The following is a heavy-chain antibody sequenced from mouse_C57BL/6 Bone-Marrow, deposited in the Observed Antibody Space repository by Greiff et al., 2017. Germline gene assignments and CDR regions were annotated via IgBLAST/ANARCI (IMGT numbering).Heavy chain of an antibody. CDR3: ARLPNYGSSFDAMDY. Sequence: EVKVVESGGGLVQPGGSLKLSCAASGFTFSDYYMYWVRQTPEKRLEWVAYISNGGGSTYYPDTVKGRFTISRDNAKNTLYLQMSRLKSEDTAMYYCARLPNYGSSFDAMDYWGQGTSVTVSS. J-gene: IGHJ4*01. D-gene: IGHD1-1*01. CDR2: ISNGGGST. V-gene: IGHV5-12*01. CDR1: GFTFSDYY.